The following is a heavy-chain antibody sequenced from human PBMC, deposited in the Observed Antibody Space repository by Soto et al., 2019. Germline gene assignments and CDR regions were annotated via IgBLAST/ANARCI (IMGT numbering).Heavy chain of an antibody. V-gene: IGHV4-39*01. Sequence: PSETLSLTCTVSGASISSSSYYWGWIRQPPGKGLEWIGSIYYSGSTYYNPSLKSRVTISVDTSKNQFSLKLSSVTAADTAVYYCASSHRAYYDFWSGSYYYYGMDVWGQGTTVTVSS. CDR1: GASISSSSYY. CDR3: ASSHRAYYDFWSGSYYYYGMDV. D-gene: IGHD3-3*01. CDR2: IYYSGST. J-gene: IGHJ6*02.